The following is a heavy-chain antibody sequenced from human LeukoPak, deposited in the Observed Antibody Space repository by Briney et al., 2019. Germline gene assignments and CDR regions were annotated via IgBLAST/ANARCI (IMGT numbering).Heavy chain of an antibody. CDR3: AREGLCNWFDP. J-gene: IGHJ5*02. CDR2: VYYSGTT. CDR1: GGSISLSYY. D-gene: IGHD3-16*01. Sequence: SETLSLTCSVSGGSISLSYYWGWIRQPPGKALEWIGSVYYSGTTSYNPSLKSRVTISVDTSKNQFSLKLSSVTAADTAVYYCAREGLCNWFDPWGQGTLVTVSS. V-gene: IGHV4-39*07.